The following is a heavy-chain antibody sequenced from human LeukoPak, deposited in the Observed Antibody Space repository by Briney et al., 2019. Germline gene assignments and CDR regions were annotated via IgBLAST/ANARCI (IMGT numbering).Heavy chain of an antibody. CDR3: ARASPTRSEGNAFDI. J-gene: IGHJ3*02. CDR1: GYTFTGYY. CDR2: INPDSGGI. D-gene: IGHD6-6*01. Sequence: ASVKVSCKASGYTFTGYYMHWVRQAPGLGLEWMGWINPDSGGINYAQKLQGRVTMTTDTSTSTAYMELRSLRSDDTAVYYCARASPTRSEGNAFDIWGQGTMVTVSS. V-gene: IGHV1-2*02.